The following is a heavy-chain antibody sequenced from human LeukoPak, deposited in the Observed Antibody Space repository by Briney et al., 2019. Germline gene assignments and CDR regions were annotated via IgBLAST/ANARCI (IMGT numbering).Heavy chain of an antibody. CDR3: ARGGDRSFDY. CDR1: GVSISSNLW. Sequence: IPSETLSLTCAVSGVSISSNLWWTWVRQPPGKGLEWIAEIHHSGSINYNPSLKSQVTISVDKAKNQFSLNLSSVTAADTAVYYCARGGDRSFDYWGQGTLVTVSS. J-gene: IGHJ4*02. V-gene: IGHV4-4*02. CDR2: IHHSGSI. D-gene: IGHD3-10*01.